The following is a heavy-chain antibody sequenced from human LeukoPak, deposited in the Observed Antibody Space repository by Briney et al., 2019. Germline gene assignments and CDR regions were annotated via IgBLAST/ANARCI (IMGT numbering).Heavy chain of an antibody. J-gene: IGHJ6*02. CDR2: IYYSGST. V-gene: IGHV4-59*01. CDR1: GGSIRSYY. Sequence: SETLSLTCTVSGGSIRSYYWSWFRQPPGKGLEWIGYIYYSGSTNYKPSLKSRVTLSVDTSKNQFSLKLSSVTAADTAVYYCARETYYYGMDVWGQGTTVTVSS. CDR3: ARETYYYGMDV.